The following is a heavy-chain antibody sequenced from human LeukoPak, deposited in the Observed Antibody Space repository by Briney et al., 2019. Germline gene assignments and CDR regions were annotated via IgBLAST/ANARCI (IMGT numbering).Heavy chain of an antibody. CDR2: IYSGGST. J-gene: IGHJ3*02. Sequence: PGGSLRLSCAAFGFTVSSNYMSWVRQAPGKGLEWVSVIYSGGSTYYADSVKGRFTISRHNSKNTLYLQMNSLRAEDTAVYYCAKDGYSSSPDAFDIWGQGTMVTVSS. CDR1: GFTVSSNY. D-gene: IGHD6-6*01. CDR3: AKDGYSSSPDAFDI. V-gene: IGHV3-53*04.